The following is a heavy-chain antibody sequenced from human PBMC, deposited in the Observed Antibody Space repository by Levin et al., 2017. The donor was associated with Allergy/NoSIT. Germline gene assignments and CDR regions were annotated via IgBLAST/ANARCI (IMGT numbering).Heavy chain of an antibody. CDR2: IYWDDDK. Sequence: SGPTLVKPTQTLTLTCTFSGFSLSTSGVGVGWIRQPPGKALEWLALIYWDDDKRYSPSLKSRLTITKDTSKNQVVLTMTNMDPVDTATYYCAHSGAYGYCSGGSCYYTLGRAYYFDYWGQGTLVTVSS. J-gene: IGHJ4*02. V-gene: IGHV2-5*02. D-gene: IGHD2-15*01. CDR3: AHSGAYGYCSGGSCYYTLGRAYYFDY. CDR1: GFSLSTSGVG.